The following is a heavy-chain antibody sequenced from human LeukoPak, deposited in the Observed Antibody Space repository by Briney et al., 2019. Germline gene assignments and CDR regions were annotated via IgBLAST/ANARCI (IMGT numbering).Heavy chain of an antibody. Sequence: ASVKVSCKASGYTFTGYYMHWVRQAPGQGLQWMGWINPNSGDRSYAQKFQGRVTMTRDTSISTVYMELSRLRSDDTAVYFCASGRTIFYYYMDVWGKGTTVTVSS. CDR2: INPNSGDR. J-gene: IGHJ6*03. D-gene: IGHD3-3*02. CDR1: GYTFTGYY. V-gene: IGHV1-2*02. CDR3: ASGRTIFYYYMDV.